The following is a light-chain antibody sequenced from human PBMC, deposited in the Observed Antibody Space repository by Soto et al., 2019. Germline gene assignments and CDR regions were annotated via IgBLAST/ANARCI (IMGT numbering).Light chain of an antibody. Sequence: EIVLTQSPGTLSLSPGERATLSCRASQSISNNLAWYPQKPGQAPRLVIYSAFTRETGIPARFLCTGAETACTRPISGLQSEDASVDVCPQYNKWTFSFGQGTRLEIK. CDR2: SAF. CDR3: PQYNKWTFS. J-gene: IGKJ5*01. V-gene: IGKV3-15*01. CDR1: QSISNN.